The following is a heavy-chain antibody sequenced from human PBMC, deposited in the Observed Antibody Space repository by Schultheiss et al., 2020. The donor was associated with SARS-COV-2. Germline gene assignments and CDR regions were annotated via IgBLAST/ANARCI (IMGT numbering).Heavy chain of an antibody. V-gene: IGHV3-72*01. J-gene: IGHJ6*03. CDR3: AREGVWWELLGSYYYYYMDV. Sequence: GGSLRLSCAASGFTLSDHYIDWLRQAPGKGLEWVGCSRPKAKRYTTEYAASVKGRFIISRDDSKNSLYLQMNSLKTEDTAVYYCAREGVWWELLGSYYYYYMDVWGKGTTVTVSS. CDR2: SRPKAKRYTT. D-gene: IGHD1-26*01. CDR1: GFTLSDHY.